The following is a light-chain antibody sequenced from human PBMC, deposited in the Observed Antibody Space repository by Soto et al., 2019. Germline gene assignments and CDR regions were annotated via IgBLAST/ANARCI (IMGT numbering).Light chain of an antibody. J-gene: IGLJ3*02. CDR3: VAWDDGLNVL. Sequence: QSVLTQPPSASGTPGQRVTISCSGSTSNIGSNTVNWYQQLPGTAPRVLIYSNNQRPSGVPDRFSGSKSGTSASLAISALQSEDEAYYYCVAWDDGLNVLFGGGTKLTVL. CDR1: TSNIGSNT. CDR2: SNN. V-gene: IGLV1-44*01.